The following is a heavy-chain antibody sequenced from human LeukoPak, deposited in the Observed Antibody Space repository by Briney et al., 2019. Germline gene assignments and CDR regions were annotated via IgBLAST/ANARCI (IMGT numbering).Heavy chain of an antibody. J-gene: IGHJ5*02. CDR3: ARVQIVVVPAAIRT. V-gene: IGHV3-11*04. Sequence: GGSLRLSCAASGFTFSDYYMSWLRQAPGKGLEWVSYISSSGSTIYYADSVKGRFTISRDNAKNSLYLQMNSLRAEDTAVYYCARVQIVVVPAAIRTWGQGTLVTVSS. CDR1: GFTFSDYY. D-gene: IGHD2-2*02. CDR2: ISSSGSTI.